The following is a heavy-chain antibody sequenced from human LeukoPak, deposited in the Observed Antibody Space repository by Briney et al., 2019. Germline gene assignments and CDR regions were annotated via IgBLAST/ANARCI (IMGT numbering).Heavy chain of an antibody. CDR2: INPNSGGT. D-gene: IGHD5-18*01. Sequence: ASVKVSCKASGYTFTGYYMHWVRQAPGQGLEWMGRINPNSGGTNYAQKLQGRVTMTRDTSISTAYMELSRLRSDDTAVYYCARGGYSYGSHAFDIWGQGTMVTVSS. J-gene: IGHJ3*02. V-gene: IGHV1-2*06. CDR3: ARGGYSYGSHAFDI. CDR1: GYTFTGYY.